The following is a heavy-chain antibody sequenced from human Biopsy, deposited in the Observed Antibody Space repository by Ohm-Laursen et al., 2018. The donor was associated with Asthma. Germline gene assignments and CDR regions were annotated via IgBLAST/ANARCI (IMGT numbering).Heavy chain of an antibody. D-gene: IGHD4-17*01. J-gene: IGHJ6*01. CDR2: AHFSGST. CDR1: GGYIDSHDWS. Sequence: SDTLSLTCTVSGGYIDSHDWSWCWIRQSLGKGLQWLGYAHFSGSTHYNPSLERRVRMSVDTSKSQVSLSLRSVSAADTAVYFCARVLRYGDIFFGMDVWGQGTTVTVSS. CDR3: ARVLRYGDIFFGMDV. V-gene: IGHV4-30-4*02.